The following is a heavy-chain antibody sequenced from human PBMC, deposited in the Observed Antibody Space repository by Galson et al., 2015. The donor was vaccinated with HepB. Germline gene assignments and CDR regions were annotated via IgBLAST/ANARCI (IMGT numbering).Heavy chain of an antibody. Sequence: SLRLSCAASGFTFSSYSMNWVRQAPGKGLEWVSYISSSSSTIYYADSVKGRFTISRDNAKNSLYLQMNSLRAEDTAVYYGARGSGRAVAGRDYWGQGTLVTVSS. CDR1: GFTFSSYS. CDR2: ISSSSSTI. CDR3: ARGSGRAVAGRDY. D-gene: IGHD6-19*01. J-gene: IGHJ4*02. V-gene: IGHV3-48*04.